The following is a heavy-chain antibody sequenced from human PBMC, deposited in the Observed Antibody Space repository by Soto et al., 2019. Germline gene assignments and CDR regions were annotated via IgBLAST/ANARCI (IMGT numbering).Heavy chain of an antibody. Sequence: LSLTCTVSGYSISSGSYWGWIRQHPGKGLGWIGYIYHSGSTYYNPSIQSRVTISVDTSKNQFSLKVISVTAADTAVYYVAIEEAARIERGFDLWGQGTQVTVSS. CDR3: AIEEAARIERGFDL. CDR1: GYSISSGSY. D-gene: IGHD6-6*01. CDR2: IYHSGST. J-gene: IGHJ5*02. V-gene: IGHV4-31*03.